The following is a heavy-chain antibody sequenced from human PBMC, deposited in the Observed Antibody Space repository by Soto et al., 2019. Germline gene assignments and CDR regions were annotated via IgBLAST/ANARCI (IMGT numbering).Heavy chain of an antibody. CDR1: GFTFRIYA. Sequence: VQLLESGGGVTQPGGSLRLSCAASGFTFRIYAMSWVRHAPGKGLEWVSTISGNGGTSYADFVRGRFTISRDNSKNTLYLQMNSLRAEDTAVYYCAKDAPGSGWLSDYWGQGTRVTVSS. CDR2: ISGNGGT. CDR3: AKDAPGSGWLSDY. D-gene: IGHD3-22*01. V-gene: IGHV3-23*01. J-gene: IGHJ4*02.